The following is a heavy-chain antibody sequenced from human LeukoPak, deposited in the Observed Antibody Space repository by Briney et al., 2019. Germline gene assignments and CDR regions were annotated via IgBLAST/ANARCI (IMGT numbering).Heavy chain of an antibody. Sequence: ASVNVSCKASGYTFTSYAMNWVRQAPGQGLEWMGWINTNTGNPTYAQGFTGRFVFSLDTSVSTAYLQISSLKAEDTAVYYCASPPRDFWSGYYSDYYYYGMDVWGQGTTVTVSS. D-gene: IGHD3-3*01. V-gene: IGHV7-4-1*02. CDR3: ASPPRDFWSGYYSDYYYYGMDV. CDR1: GYTFTSYA. CDR2: INTNTGNP. J-gene: IGHJ6*02.